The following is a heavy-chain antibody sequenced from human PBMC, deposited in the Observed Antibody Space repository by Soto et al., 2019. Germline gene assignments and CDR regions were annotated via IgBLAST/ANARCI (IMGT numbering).Heavy chain of an antibody. D-gene: IGHD2-15*01. CDR3: ARAHEVAWFDS. CDR2: ITNRGTHT. V-gene: IGHV3-21*06. Sequence: PGGSLRLSCTASGFSFSSYTMNWVRQAPGKGLQWVASITNRGTHTYSADSVKGRFTISRDNDKNSLYLQMNNLRAEDTATYSCARAHEVAWFDSWGLGTLVTVSS. CDR1: GFSFSSYT. J-gene: IGHJ5*01.